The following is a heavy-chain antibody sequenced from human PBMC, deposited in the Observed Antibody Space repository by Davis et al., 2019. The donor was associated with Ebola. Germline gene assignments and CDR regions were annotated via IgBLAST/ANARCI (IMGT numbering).Heavy chain of an antibody. CDR2: INSDGSTT. D-gene: IGHD3-22*01. J-gene: IGHJ4*02. V-gene: IGHV3-74*01. CDR1: GFTFSASW. Sequence: PGGSLRLSCAASGFTFSASWVHWVRQAPGKGPVWLSRINSDGSTTNYADSVKGRFTISRDNAKNTLFLQMNSLRAEDTAVYFCARAGYYRFDYWGQGTLVTVSS. CDR3: ARAGYYRFDY.